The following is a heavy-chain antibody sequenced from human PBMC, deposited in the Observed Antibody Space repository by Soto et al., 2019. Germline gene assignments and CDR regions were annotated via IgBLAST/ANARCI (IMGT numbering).Heavy chain of an antibody. V-gene: IGHV3-53*01. D-gene: IGHD3-22*01. Sequence: GGSLRLSCAASGFTVSSNYMSWVRQAPGKGLEWVSVIYSGGSTYYADSVKGRFTISRDNSKNTLYLQMNSLRAEDTAVFYCARVISGLNDYWGQGTLVTVSS. CDR3: ARVISGLNDY. CDR1: GFTVSSNY. J-gene: IGHJ4*02. CDR2: IYSGGST.